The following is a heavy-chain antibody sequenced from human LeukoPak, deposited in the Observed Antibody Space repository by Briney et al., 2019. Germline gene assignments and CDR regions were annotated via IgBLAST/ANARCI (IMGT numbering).Heavy chain of an antibody. Sequence: SETLSLTCTVSGYSISSGYYWGWIRQPPGKGLEWIVNIYHTGSTYYNPSLKSRVTISVDTSRNQFSLKLSSVTAADTAVYYCVRSSSSIFDYWGQGTLVTVSS. J-gene: IGHJ4*02. CDR3: VRSSSSIFDY. CDR1: GYSISSGYY. D-gene: IGHD6-6*01. V-gene: IGHV4-38-2*02. CDR2: IYHTGST.